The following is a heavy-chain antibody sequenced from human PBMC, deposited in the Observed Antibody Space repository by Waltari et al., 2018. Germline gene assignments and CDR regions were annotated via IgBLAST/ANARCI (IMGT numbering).Heavy chain of an antibody. J-gene: IGHJ5*02. D-gene: IGHD3-10*01. CDR2: INHSGST. CDR3: ARSGRGSKTYKNWFDP. V-gene: IGHV4-34*01. Sequence: QVQLQQWGAGLLKPSETLSLTCAVYGGSFSGYYWIWIRPPPGKGLEWIGEINHSGSTNYNPSLKSRVTISVDTSKNQFSLKLSSVTAADTAVYYCARSGRGSKTYKNWFDPWGQGTLVTVSS. CDR1: GGSFSGYY.